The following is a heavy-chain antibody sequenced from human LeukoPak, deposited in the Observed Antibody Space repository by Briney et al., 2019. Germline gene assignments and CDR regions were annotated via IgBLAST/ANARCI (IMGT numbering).Heavy chain of an antibody. CDR3: ARHQHLWTLFDY. Sequence: SETLSLTCTVSGGSISSHYWSWIRQPPGKGLEWIGYIYNSGTTNYNPSLKSRATISADTSKNQFSLNLTSVTAADTAVYYCARHQHLWTLFDYWGQGALVTVSS. CDR1: GGSISSHY. CDR2: IYNSGTT. V-gene: IGHV4-59*08. J-gene: IGHJ4*02. D-gene: IGHD3-10*01.